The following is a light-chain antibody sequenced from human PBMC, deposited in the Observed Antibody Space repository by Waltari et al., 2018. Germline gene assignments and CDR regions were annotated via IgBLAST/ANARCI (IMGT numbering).Light chain of an antibody. V-gene: IGKV1-5*03. J-gene: IGKJ3*01. CDR1: EILGSW. CDR3: QQYNSYSPFI. Sequence: DIQLTQSPSTLSASVGDRVTITCRASEILGSWLAWYQQKPGKAPKLRIYKASTLENGVPLRFSGSGSGTEFTLTISSLQPDDLATYYCQQYNSYSPFIFGPGTKVDIK. CDR2: KAS.